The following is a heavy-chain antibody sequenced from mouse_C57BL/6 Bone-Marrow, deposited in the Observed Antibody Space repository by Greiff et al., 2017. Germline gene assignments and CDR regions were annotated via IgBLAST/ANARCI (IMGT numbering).Heavy chain of an antibody. V-gene: IGHV1-64*01. CDR3: ARVGLRRDYYAMDY. D-gene: IGHD2-4*01. Sequence: VQLQQPGAELVKPGASVKLSCKASGYTFTSSWMHWVKQRPGQGLEWIGMIHPNSGSTNYNEKFKSKATLTVDKSSSTAYMQLSSLTSEDSAVYYCARVGLRRDYYAMDYWGQGTSVTVSS. CDR1: GYTFTSSW. CDR2: IHPNSGST. J-gene: IGHJ4*01.